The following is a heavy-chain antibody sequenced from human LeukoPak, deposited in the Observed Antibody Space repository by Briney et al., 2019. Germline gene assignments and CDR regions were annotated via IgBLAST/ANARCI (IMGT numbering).Heavy chain of an antibody. Sequence: PGGSLRLSCAASGFTFSSYAMSWVRQAPGKGLEWVSAISGSGGSTYYADSVKGRFTISRDNAKNTLFLQVNSLRAGDTAIYYCAAGLVAGAFNNWGQGSLVTVSS. J-gene: IGHJ4*02. CDR1: GFTFSSYA. CDR3: AAGLVAGAFNN. D-gene: IGHD6-19*01. CDR2: ISGSGGST. V-gene: IGHV3-23*01.